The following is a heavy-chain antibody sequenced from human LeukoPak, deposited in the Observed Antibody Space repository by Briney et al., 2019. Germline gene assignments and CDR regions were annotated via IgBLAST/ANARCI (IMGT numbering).Heavy chain of an antibody. CDR1: GYTFTSYG. CDR3: ARGLPVGATRGKIFDY. CDR2: ISAYNGNT. Sequence: SVKVSCKASGYTFTSYGISWVRQAPGQGLEWMGWISAYNGNTNYAQKFQGRVTMTRDTSTSTVYMELSSLRSEDTAVYYCARGLPVGATRGKIFDYWGQGTLVTVSS. D-gene: IGHD1-26*01. V-gene: IGHV1-18*01. J-gene: IGHJ4*02.